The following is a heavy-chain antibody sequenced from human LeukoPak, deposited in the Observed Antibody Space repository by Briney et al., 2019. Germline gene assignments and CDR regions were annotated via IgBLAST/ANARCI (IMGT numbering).Heavy chain of an antibody. J-gene: IGHJ3*02. D-gene: IGHD3-10*01. CDR3: ARGVHPMVGRAFDI. V-gene: IGHV3-66*01. Sequence: GGSLRLSCAASGFIVSSNYMSWVRQAPGKGLEWGSVIYSGGSTYYADSVKARFTISRDNSKNTLYLQMNSLRAEDTAVYYCARGVHPMVGRAFDIWGQGAMFTVSS. CDR1: GFIVSSNY. CDR2: IYSGGST.